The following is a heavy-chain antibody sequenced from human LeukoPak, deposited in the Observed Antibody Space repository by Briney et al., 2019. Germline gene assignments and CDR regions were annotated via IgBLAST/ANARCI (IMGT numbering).Heavy chain of an antibody. CDR1: GGTFSSYA. CDR2: IIPIFGTA. D-gene: IGHD6-6*01. Sequence: SVKVSCKASGGTFSSYAISWVRQAPGQGLEWMGGIIPIFGTANYAQKFQGRVTITTDESTSTAYMELSSLRSEDTAVYYCARVDSSSTGAFDIWGQGTMVTVSS. CDR3: ARVDSSSTGAFDI. J-gene: IGHJ3*02. V-gene: IGHV1-69*05.